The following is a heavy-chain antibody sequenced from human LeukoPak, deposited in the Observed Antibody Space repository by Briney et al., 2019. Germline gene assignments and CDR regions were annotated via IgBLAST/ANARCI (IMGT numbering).Heavy chain of an antibody. Sequence: SETLSLTCTVSGGSISSYYWSWIRQPPGQGLEWIGYIYYSGSTDYNPSLTSRVTISVDTSKNQFSLKLSSVTASDTAVYYCARMSYYYGMDVWGKGTTVTVSS. CDR2: IYYSGST. CDR1: GGSISSYY. V-gene: IGHV4-59*01. J-gene: IGHJ6*04. CDR3: ARMSYYYGMDV.